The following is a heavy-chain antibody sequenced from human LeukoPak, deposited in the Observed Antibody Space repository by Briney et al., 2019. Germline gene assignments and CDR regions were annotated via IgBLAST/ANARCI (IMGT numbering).Heavy chain of an antibody. CDR1: GYSISSGYY. CDR3: ARSITIFGVVIRNWFDP. D-gene: IGHD3-3*01. Sequence: SETLSLTCAVSGYSISSGYYWGWIRQPPGKGLEWIGSIYHSGSTYYNPSLKSRVPISVDTSKNQFSLKLSSVTAAGTAVYYCARSITIFGVVIRNWFDPWGQGTLVTVSS. J-gene: IGHJ5*02. CDR2: IYHSGST. V-gene: IGHV4-38-2*01.